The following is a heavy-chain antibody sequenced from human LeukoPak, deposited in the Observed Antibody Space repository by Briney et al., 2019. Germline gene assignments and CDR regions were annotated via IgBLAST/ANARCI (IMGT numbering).Heavy chain of an antibody. CDR2: ISSSSSYI. Sequence: PGGSLRLSCAASGFTFSSYSMNWVRQAPGKGLEWVSSISSSSSYIYYADSVKGRFTISRDNAKNSLYLQMNSLRAEDTAVYYCARRAKPLLGYGDYRRSDDAFDIWGQGTMVTVSS. CDR3: ARRAKPLLGYGDYRRSDDAFDI. CDR1: GFTFSSYS. V-gene: IGHV3-21*01. D-gene: IGHD4-17*01. J-gene: IGHJ3*02.